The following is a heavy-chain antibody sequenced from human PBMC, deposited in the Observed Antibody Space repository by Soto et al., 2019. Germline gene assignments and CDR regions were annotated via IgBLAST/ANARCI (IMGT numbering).Heavy chain of an antibody. D-gene: IGHD6-13*01. CDR3: ARDRLTQMAAAGMSRWRGVGIPVGYYYYYGMDV. CDR1: GFTFSSYA. Sequence: QVQLVESGGGVVQPGRSLRLSCAASGFTFSSYAMHWVRQAPGKGLEWVAVISYDGSNKYYADSVKGRFTISRDNSKNTLYLQMTSLRAEDTAVYYCARDRLTQMAAAGMSRWRGVGIPVGYYYYYGMDVWGQGTTVTVSS. CDR2: ISYDGSNK. J-gene: IGHJ6*02. V-gene: IGHV3-30-3*01.